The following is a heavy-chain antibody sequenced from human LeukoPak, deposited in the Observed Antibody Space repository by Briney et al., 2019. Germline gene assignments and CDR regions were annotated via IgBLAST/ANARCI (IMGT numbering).Heavy chain of an antibody. J-gene: IGHJ3*02. Sequence: SETLSLTCAVYGGSFSGYYWSWIRQPPGKGLEWIGEINHSGSTNYNPSLKSRVTISVDTSKNQFSLKLSSVTAADRAVYYCARLPGYYDAFDIWGQGTMVTVSS. CDR1: GGSFSGYY. V-gene: IGHV4-34*01. D-gene: IGHD2/OR15-2a*01. CDR3: ARLPGYYDAFDI. CDR2: INHSGST.